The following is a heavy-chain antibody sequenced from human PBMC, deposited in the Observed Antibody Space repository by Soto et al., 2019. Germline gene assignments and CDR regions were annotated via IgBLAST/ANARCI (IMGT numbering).Heavy chain of an antibody. Sequence: GGSLRLSCAASGFTFSNAWMNWVRQAPGKGLEWVGRIKSKTDGGTTDYAAPVKGRFTISRDDSKNTLYLQMNSLKTEDTAVYYCTTDYSGSYYYYGMDVWGQGTTVTVSS. D-gene: IGHD1-26*01. J-gene: IGHJ6*02. CDR1: GFTFSNAW. CDR3: TTDYSGSYYYYGMDV. V-gene: IGHV3-15*07. CDR2: IKSKTDGGTT.